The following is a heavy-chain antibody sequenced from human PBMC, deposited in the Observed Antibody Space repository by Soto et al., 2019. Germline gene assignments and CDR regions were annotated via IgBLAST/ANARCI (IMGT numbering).Heavy chain of an antibody. CDR2: VYYRGRS. J-gene: IGHJ4*02. V-gene: IGHV4-39*01. D-gene: IGHD4-17*01. CDR1: GGSVTNSSYY. Sequence: SETLSLTCTVSGGSVTNSSYYWGWIRQSSGKGLEWIGSVYYRGRSYSKSSVKSRVTISVDTSKNRFSLSLNSVTASDTAVYFCVSQRTTVPTQAYFDYWGPGALVTVSS. CDR3: VSQRTTVPTQAYFDY.